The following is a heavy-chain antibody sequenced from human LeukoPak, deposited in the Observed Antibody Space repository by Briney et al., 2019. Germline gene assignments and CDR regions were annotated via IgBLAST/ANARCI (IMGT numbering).Heavy chain of an antibody. D-gene: IGHD6-6*01. CDR2: ISYDGSNK. CDR3: ARDPTPSHFDY. CDR1: GFTFSSYG. V-gene: IGHV3-30*03. Sequence: GGSLRLSCAASGFTFSSYGMHWVRQAPGKGLEWVAVISYDGSNKYYADSVKGRFTISRDNSKNTLYLQMNSLRAEDTAVYYCARDPTPSHFDYWGQGTLVTVSS. J-gene: IGHJ4*02.